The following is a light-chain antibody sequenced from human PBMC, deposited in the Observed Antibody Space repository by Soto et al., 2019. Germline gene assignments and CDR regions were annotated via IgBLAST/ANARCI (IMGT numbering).Light chain of an antibody. J-gene: IGKJ2*01. V-gene: IGKV3-20*01. Sequence: EIVLTQSPGTLSLSPGERATLSCRASQSIRSSFLAWYQQKPGRAPRLLIYDASSRATGFPDRFSGSGSGTDFTLTISRLEPEDFAVYYCQQYDRSPFTFGQGTRLDIK. CDR3: QQYDRSPFT. CDR1: QSIRSSF. CDR2: DAS.